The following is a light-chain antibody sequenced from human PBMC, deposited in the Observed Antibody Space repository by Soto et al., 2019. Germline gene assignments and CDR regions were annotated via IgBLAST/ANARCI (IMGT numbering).Light chain of an antibody. CDR3: QQYNNWPPN. J-gene: IGKJ5*01. Sequence: ELVMTQSPATQSESPGQRATLSCRASQSVSSNLAWYQQKPGQAPRLLIYGASTRATGIPARFSGSGSGTEFTLTISSLQSEDFAVYYCQQYNNWPPNFGQGTRLEIK. CDR1: QSVSSN. V-gene: IGKV3-15*01. CDR2: GAS.